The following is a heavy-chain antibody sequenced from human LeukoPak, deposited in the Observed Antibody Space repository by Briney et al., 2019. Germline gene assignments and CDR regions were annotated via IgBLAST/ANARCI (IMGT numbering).Heavy chain of an antibody. V-gene: IGHV3-48*03. CDR3: ARGSLGSVDPRGYSTTVSQDV. J-gene: IGHJ6*03. CDR2: ISSSGSTI. CDR1: GFTFSSYE. Sequence: GGSLRLSCAASGFTFSSYEINWVRQAPGKGLEWVSYISSSGSTIYYADSVEGRFTISRDNSKNTLYLKMHSLRAEETAVYYCARGSLGSVDPRGYSTTVSQDVWGKGTTVTISS. D-gene: IGHD4-17*01.